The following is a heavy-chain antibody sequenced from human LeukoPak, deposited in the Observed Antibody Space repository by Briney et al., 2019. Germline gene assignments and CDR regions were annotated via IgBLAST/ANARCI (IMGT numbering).Heavy chain of an antibody. J-gene: IGHJ6*02. CDR2: INPSGGST. CDR1: GYTFTSYY. D-gene: IGHD5-18*01. V-gene: IGHV1-46*01. Sequence: ASVKVSCKASGYTFTSYYMHWVRQAPGQGLEWMGIINPSGGSTSYAQKFQGRVTVTRDTSTSTVYMELSSLRSEDTAVYYCARDLLHVQHEPTGMDVWGQGTTVTVSS. CDR3: ARDLLHVQHEPTGMDV.